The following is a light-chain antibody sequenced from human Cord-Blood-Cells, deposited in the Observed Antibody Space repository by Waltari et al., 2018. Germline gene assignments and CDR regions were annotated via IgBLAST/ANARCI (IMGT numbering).Light chain of an antibody. CDR2: DVS. Sequence: QSALTQPASVSGSPGQSITISCTVTSSDVGGYNYVPWYQQHPGKAPKLMIYDVSKRPSGVSNRFSGSKSGNTASLTISGLQAEDEADYYCSSYTSSSTVVFGGGTKLTVL. CDR1: SSDVGGYNY. CDR3: SSYTSSSTVV. J-gene: IGLJ2*01. V-gene: IGLV2-14*01.